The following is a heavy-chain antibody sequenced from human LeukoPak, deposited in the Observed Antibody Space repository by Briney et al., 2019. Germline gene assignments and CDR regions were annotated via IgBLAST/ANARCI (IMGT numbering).Heavy chain of an antibody. V-gene: IGHV4-61*08. CDR1: GGSISSGGYY. Sequence: PSQTLSLTCTVSGGSISSGGYYWSWIRQPPGKGLEWIGYIYYSGSTNYNPSLKSRVTISVDTSKNQFSLKLSSVTAADTAVYYCARDYDFWSGPFDIWGQGTMVTVSS. CDR2: IYYSGST. J-gene: IGHJ3*02. CDR3: ARDYDFWSGPFDI. D-gene: IGHD3-3*01.